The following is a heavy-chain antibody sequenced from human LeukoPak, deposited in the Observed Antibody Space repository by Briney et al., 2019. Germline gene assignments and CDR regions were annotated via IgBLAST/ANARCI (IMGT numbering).Heavy chain of an antibody. D-gene: IGHD5-18*01. CDR3: ARGPHSAMDTDDAFDI. J-gene: IGHJ3*02. CDR1: GFTFINYS. Sequence: GGSLRLSCTASGFTFINYSMNWVRQAPGKGLGWVSFISIIISYIYYADSVKGRFTISRDNAKNSLYLQMNSLRAEETAVYNCARGPHSAMDTDDAFDIWGQGTMVTVSA. V-gene: IGHV3-21*06. CDR2: ISIIISYI.